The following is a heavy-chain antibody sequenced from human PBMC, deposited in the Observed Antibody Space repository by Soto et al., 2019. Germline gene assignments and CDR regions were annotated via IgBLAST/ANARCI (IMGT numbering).Heavy chain of an antibody. CDR2: IGHNGDVK. J-gene: IGHJ2*01. D-gene: IGHD2-15*01. CDR3: AREVTPVEGPWYFDL. V-gene: IGHV3-30*09. Sequence: QVQLVESGGGVVQPGTSLALSCEGSGYTFSMHSIHWIRQAPGKGLEWVAVIGHNGDVKVYGDSVKGRFALARDNSKNTVFLHMNSLGTADTAMYYCAREVTPVEGPWYFDLWGRGTLVSVSS. CDR1: GYTFSMHS.